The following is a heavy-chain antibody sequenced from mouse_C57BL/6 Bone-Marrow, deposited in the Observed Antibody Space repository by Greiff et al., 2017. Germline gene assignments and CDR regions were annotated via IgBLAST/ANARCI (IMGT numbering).Heavy chain of an antibody. D-gene: IGHD1-1*01. CDR3: AREGNYYGSRTSYYYAMDY. Sequence: VKLQESDAELVKPGASVKISCKVSGYTFTDHTIHWMKQRPEQGLEWIGYIYPRDGSTKYNEKFKGKATLTADKSSSTAYMQLNSLTSEDSAVYFCAREGNYYGSRTSYYYAMDYWGQGTSVTVSS. CDR1: GYTFTDHT. CDR2: IYPRDGST. J-gene: IGHJ4*01. V-gene: IGHV1-78*01.